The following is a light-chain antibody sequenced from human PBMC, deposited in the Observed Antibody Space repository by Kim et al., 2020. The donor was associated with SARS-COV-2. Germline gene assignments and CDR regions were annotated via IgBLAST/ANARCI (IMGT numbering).Light chain of an antibody. CDR1: QGLSRN. CDR3: QQYNSWPPYT. V-gene: IGKV3-15*01. Sequence: VSPGERATLSCRASQGLSRNLAWYPQKPGQPPRLLMYGASTRATGVPARFSGSGSGTDFTLTISGLQSEDFAVYYCQQYNSWPPYTFGQGTKLEI. J-gene: IGKJ2*01. CDR2: GAS.